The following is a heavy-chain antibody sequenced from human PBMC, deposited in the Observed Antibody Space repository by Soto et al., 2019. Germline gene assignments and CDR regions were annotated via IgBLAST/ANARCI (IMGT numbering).Heavy chain of an antibody. D-gene: IGHD4-17*01. J-gene: IGHJ6*02. V-gene: IGHV4-30-2*02. CDR3: TGDVDFGEEDV. CDR1: GGSISSGGYS. Sequence: SETLSLSCTVSGGSISSGGYSWSWIRQPTGQGLEWIGYIYHSGSTYYNPSLKSRVTMSIDTSKNQFSLKLSSVTAADTAVYFCTGDVDFGEEDVWGQGTTVTVSS. CDR2: IYHSGST.